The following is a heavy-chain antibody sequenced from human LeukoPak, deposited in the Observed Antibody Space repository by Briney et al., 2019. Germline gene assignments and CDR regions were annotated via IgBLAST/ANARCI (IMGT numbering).Heavy chain of an antibody. V-gene: IGHV3-66*02. CDR2: IYSGGST. Sequence: GGSLRLSCAASGFTVSSNYMSGVRRARGEGREWGSVIYSGGSTYYADSGKGRFTISRDNSKNTLYLQMHSLRAEDTDVYYCARDAGGSYGYIDYWGQGTLVTVSS. J-gene: IGHJ4*02. D-gene: IGHD1-26*01. CDR3: ARDAGGSYGYIDY. CDR1: GFTVSSNY.